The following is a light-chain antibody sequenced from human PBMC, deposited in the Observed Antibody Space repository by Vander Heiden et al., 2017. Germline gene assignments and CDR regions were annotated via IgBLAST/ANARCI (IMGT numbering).Light chain of an antibody. CDR3: QQSYSNPLLT. CDR1: QSISSY. J-gene: IGKJ4*01. Sequence: DIQMTQSPSSLSASVGDRVTITCRASQSISSYLNWYQQKPGKAPKLLIYAASSLQSGVPSRFSGSGYGTDFTLTISSRQPEDFATYYCQQSYSNPLLTFGGGTKVEIK. V-gene: IGKV1-39*01. CDR2: AAS.